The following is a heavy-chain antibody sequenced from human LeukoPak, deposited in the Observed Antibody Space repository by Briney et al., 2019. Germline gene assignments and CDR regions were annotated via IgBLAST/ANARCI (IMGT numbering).Heavy chain of an antibody. CDR1: GFTFSSYS. Sequence: PGGSLRLSCAASGFTFSSYSMNWVRQAPGKGLEWVSYISSSSSTIYYADSVKGRFTISRDNAKNSLYLQMNSLRAEDTAVYYCASRGMYYYGSGGYWGQGTLVTVSS. CDR3: ASRGMYYYGSGGY. CDR2: ISSSSSTI. V-gene: IGHV3-48*04. J-gene: IGHJ4*02. D-gene: IGHD3-10*01.